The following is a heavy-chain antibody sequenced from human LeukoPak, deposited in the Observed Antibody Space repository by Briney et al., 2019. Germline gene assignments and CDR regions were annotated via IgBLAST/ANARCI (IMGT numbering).Heavy chain of an antibody. CDR3: AAGDSSSKYYVAY. V-gene: IGHV3-23*01. Sequence: QPGGSLTLSCAASGFTFSSYAMSSVRQAPGKGLEWISSITASGGDTYYADSAKDRFTISTDNSKNTVYLQMKSLRAEDTAVYYCAAGDSSSKYYVAYWGQGTLVTVSS. J-gene: IGHJ4*02. D-gene: IGHD6-6*01. CDR1: GFTFSSYA. CDR2: ITASGGDT.